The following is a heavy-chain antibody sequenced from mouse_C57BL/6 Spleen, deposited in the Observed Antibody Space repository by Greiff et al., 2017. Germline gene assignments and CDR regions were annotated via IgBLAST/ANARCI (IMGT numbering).Heavy chain of an antibody. CDR2: ISSGSSTI. V-gene: IGHV5-17*01. Sequence: EVQLVESGGGLVKPGGSLKLSCAASGFTFSDYGMHWVRQAPEKGLEWVAYISSGSSTIYYADTVQGRFTKSRDNAKNTLFMQMTRLRSEDTAMYYCAREGYFDYWGQGTTLAVSS. CDR3: AREGYFDY. CDR1: GFTFSDYG. J-gene: IGHJ2*01.